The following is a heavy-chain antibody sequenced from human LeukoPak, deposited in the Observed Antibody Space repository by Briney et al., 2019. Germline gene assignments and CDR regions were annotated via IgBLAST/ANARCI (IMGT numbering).Heavy chain of an antibody. CDR2: IYTSGST. CDR1: GGSISSYY. J-gene: IGHJ4*02. CDR3: ARDRGKSGSYPYYFDY. D-gene: IGHD1-26*01. V-gene: IGHV4-4*07. Sequence: SETLSLTCTVSGGSISSYYWSWIRQPAGKGLEWIGRIYTSGSTNYNPSLKSRVTMSVDTSKNQFSLKLSSVTAADTAVYYCARDRGKSGSYPYYFDYWGQGTLVTVSS.